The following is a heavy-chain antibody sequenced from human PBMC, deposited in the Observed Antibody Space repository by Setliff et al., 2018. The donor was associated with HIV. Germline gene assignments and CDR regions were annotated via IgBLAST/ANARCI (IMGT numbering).Heavy chain of an antibody. CDR2: IYTSGSV. V-gene: IGHV4-4*09. CDR3: ARSPRIGVAGEFEY. D-gene: IGHD6-19*01. Sequence: PSETLSLTCTVSGGSISSYYWSWIRQPPGKGLEWTGYIYTSGSVNYNPSLNSRVTISVDTSKNQFSLKVNSVTAADTAVYYCARSPRIGVAGEFEYWGQGTLGTV. J-gene: IGHJ4*02. CDR1: GGSISSYY.